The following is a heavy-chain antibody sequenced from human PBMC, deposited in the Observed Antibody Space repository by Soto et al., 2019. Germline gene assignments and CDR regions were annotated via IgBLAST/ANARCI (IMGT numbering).Heavy chain of an antibody. V-gene: IGHV4-34*01. CDR2: INHSGST. J-gene: IGHJ6*03. D-gene: IGHD2-15*01. CDR3: ARGYCSGGSCSRNFYYMDV. Sequence: SETLSLTCAFYGGSFSGYYWILIRQPTGKGLEWIGEINHSGSTNYNPSLKSRVTISVDTSKNQFSLKLSSVTAADTAVYYCARGYCSGGSCSRNFYYMDVWGKGTTVTVSS. CDR1: GGSFSGYY.